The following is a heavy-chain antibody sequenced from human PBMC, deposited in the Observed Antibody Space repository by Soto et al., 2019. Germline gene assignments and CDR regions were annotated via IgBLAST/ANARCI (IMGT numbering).Heavy chain of an antibody. V-gene: IGHV3-21*01. D-gene: IGHD3-22*01. J-gene: IGHJ6*02. CDR1: GFTFSSYS. Sequence: GGSLRLSCAASGFTFSSYSMNWVRQAPGKGLEWVSSISSSSSYIYYADSVKGRFTISRDNAKNSLYLQMNSLRAEDTAVYYCARDLRYDSSGYYLHYYYYYGMDVWGPGTTLTVSS. CDR2: ISSSSSYI. CDR3: ARDLRYDSSGYYLHYYYYYGMDV.